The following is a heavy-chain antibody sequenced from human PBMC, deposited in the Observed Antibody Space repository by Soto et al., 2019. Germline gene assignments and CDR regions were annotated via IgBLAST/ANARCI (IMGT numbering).Heavy chain of an antibody. J-gene: IGHJ3*01. CDR3: ARDQLYYNDISGRPLNAFDV. D-gene: IGHD3-22*01. CDR1: GFSFSSYW. CDR2: IGIGSSTT. V-gene: IGHV3-48*01. Sequence: PGGSLRLSCAASGFSFSSYWMSWVRQAPGKGLEWVSYIGIGSSTTYYADSVKGRFTISRDNAKNSLYLQMNSLRAEDTAVYYCARDQLYYNDISGRPLNAFDVWGQGTMVTVSS.